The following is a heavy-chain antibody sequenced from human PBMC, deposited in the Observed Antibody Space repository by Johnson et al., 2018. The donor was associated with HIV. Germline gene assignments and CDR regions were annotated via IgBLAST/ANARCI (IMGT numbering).Heavy chain of an antibody. CDR1: GFTCSSYA. D-gene: IGHD2-15*01. Sequence: VQLVESGGGVVQPGRSLRLSCAASGFTCSSYAMHWVRQAPGKGLEWVAVISYDGSNKYYADSVKGRFTISRDNSKNTLYLQMNSLRAEDTAVYYCARGPHEVVVVAATSAFDIWGQGTMVTVSS. CDR3: ARGPHEVVVVAATSAFDI. V-gene: IGHV3-30*04. CDR2: ISYDGSNK. J-gene: IGHJ3*02.